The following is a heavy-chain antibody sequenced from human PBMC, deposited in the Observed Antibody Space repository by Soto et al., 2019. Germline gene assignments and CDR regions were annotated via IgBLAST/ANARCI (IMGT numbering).Heavy chain of an antibody. J-gene: IGHJ6*02. Sequence: GGSLRLSCAASGFTFSSYAMSWVRQAPGKGLEWVSAISGSGGSTYYADSVKGRFTISRDNSKNTLYLQMNSLRAEDTAVYYCAKEGESTVTRVHYPRRAAWGQGTTVTVSS. CDR2: ISGSGGST. D-gene: IGHD3-10*01. CDR3: AKEGESTVTRVHYPRRAA. V-gene: IGHV3-23*01. CDR1: GFTFSSYA.